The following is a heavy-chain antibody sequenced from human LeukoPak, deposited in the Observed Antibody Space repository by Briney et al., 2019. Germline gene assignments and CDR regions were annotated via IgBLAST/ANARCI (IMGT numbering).Heavy chain of an antibody. Sequence: PSETLSLTCTVSGGSISSGSYYWSWIRQPAGKGLEWIGEINHSGSTNYNPSLKSRVTISVDTSKNQFSLKLSSVTAADTAVYYCARGEYKERYFDYWGQGTLVTVSS. CDR3: ARGEYKERYFDY. CDR2: INHSGST. CDR1: GGSISSGSYY. D-gene: IGHD2/OR15-2a*01. V-gene: IGHV4-61*10. J-gene: IGHJ4*02.